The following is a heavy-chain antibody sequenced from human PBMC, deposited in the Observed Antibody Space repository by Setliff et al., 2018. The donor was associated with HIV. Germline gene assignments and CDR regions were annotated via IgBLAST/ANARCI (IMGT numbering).Heavy chain of an antibody. D-gene: IGHD4-17*01. Sequence: ASVKVSCKASGYTFTSDYIHWVRQAPGQGLEWMGIINPSGGSTSYAQKFQGRVTMTRDTSTSTVYMELSSLRSEDTAVYYCARDLPTTVTKGLEPFDYWGQGTLVTVSS. CDR1: GYTFTSDY. CDR2: INPSGGST. CDR3: ARDLPTTVTKGLEPFDY. J-gene: IGHJ4*02. V-gene: IGHV1-46*01.